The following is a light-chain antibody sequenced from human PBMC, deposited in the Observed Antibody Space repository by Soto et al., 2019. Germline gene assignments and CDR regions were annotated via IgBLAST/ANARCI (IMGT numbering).Light chain of an antibody. V-gene: IGLV2-14*03. J-gene: IGLJ1*01. CDR1: SSDVGAYDF. CDR2: EVS. Sequence: QSVLTQPASVSRSPGQSITISSTRTSSDVGAYDFVSWYQQHPDKAPKLMIYEVSNRPSGVSNRFSGSKSVNTATLTISGLQAEDEADYYCSSYTSSSTRVFGTGTKVTVL. CDR3: SSYTSSSTRV.